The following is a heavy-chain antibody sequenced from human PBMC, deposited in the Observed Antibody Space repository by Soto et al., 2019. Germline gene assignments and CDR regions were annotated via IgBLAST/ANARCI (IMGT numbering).Heavy chain of an antibody. Sequence: RLSCAASGFTFSSYAMSWVRQAPGKGLEWVPAISGSGGSTYYADSVKGRFTISRGNSKNTLYLQMNSLRAEDTAVYYCAKDYGSGSYSYYYGMDVWGQGTTVTVSS. V-gene: IGHV3-23*01. CDR2: ISGSGGST. CDR3: AKDYGSGSYSYYYGMDV. CDR1: GFTFSSYA. J-gene: IGHJ6*02. D-gene: IGHD3-10*01.